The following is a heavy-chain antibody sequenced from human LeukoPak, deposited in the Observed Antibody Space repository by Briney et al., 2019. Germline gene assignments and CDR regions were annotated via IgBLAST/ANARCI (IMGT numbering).Heavy chain of an antibody. V-gene: IGHV1-2*02. CDR2: INPKSGGT. CDR1: GDTFTDYY. D-gene: IGHD2-2*01. Sequence: ASVKVSCKASGDTFTDYYLHWVRQAPGQGLEWVGGINPKSGGTHYPQRFQGRVTVTRDTAISTGYMELSGLRSDDTAVYYRAMELVVPVALRAFDYWGQGTLVTVSS. J-gene: IGHJ4*02. CDR3: AMELVVPVALRAFDY.